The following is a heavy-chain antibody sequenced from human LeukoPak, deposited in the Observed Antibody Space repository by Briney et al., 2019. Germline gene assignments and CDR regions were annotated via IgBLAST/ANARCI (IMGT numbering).Heavy chain of an antibody. D-gene: IGHD5-12*01. J-gene: IGHJ4*02. CDR2: IYYSGST. CDR1: GGSISSSSYY. CDR3: ARIRYSGYDSYYFDY. V-gene: IGHV4-39*01. Sequence: KPSETLSLTCTVSGGSISSSSYYWGWIRQPPGKGLEWIGSIYYSGSTYYNPSLKSRVTISVDTSKNQFSLKLSSVTAADTAVYYCARIRYSGYDSYYFDYWGQGTLVTVSS.